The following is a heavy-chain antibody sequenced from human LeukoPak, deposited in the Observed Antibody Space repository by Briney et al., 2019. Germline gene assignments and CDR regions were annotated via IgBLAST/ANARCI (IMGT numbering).Heavy chain of an antibody. CDR3: ARGPVEAVFGVSTED. V-gene: IGHV1-8*01. D-gene: IGHD3-10*02. J-gene: IGHJ6*02. Sequence: ASVKVSCKASRYTFTSYDINWVRQATGQGLEWMGWMNPNSGNTGYAQKFQGRVSLTRDTSISTAYMELSSLRSEDTAVYYCARGPVEAVFGVSTEDWGQGTTVTVSS. CDR1: RYTFTSYD. CDR2: MNPNSGNT.